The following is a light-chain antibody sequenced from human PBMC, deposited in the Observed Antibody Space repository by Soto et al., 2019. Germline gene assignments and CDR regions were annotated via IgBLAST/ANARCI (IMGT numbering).Light chain of an antibody. Sequence: EIVLTQSPGTLSLSPGERAILSYRASQSLNARYLAWYQVKPGQAPRLLIYGVSSRATGIPDRFSGSGSGTNFTLSIRRLEPEDFAVCYCQQYGSSRWTFGQGTKVDIK. J-gene: IGKJ1*01. CDR1: QSLNARY. CDR3: QQYGSSRWT. CDR2: GVS. V-gene: IGKV3-20*01.